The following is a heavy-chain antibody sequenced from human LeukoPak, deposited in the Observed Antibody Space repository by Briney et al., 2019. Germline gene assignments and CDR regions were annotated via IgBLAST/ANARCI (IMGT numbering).Heavy chain of an antibody. D-gene: IGHD4-17*01. V-gene: IGHV5-51*01. CDR2: IYPGNSDT. CDR3: ARWGTVARFIVDY. Sequence: GESLKISCKGSGYTFTTYWIGWVRQMPRKGLEWMGIIYPGNSDTRYSPSFQGQVTISADRSIGTAYLQWNSLKASDTAMYYCARWGTVARFIVDYWGQGTLVTVSS. CDR1: GYTFTTYW. J-gene: IGHJ4*02.